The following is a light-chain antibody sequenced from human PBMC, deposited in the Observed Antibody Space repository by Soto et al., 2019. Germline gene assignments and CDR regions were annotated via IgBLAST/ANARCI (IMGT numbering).Light chain of an antibody. V-gene: IGLV1-40*01. CDR2: GNS. CDR1: SYNIGAGYD. J-gene: IGLJ2*01. CDR3: QSYDSSLSGPVV. Sequence: QSVLTQPPSVSGAPGQRVTISCTGSSYNIGAGYDVHWYQQLPGTAPKLLIYGNSNRPSGVPDRFSGSKSGTSASLAITGLQAEDEADYYCQSYDSSLSGPVVFGGGTKVTVL.